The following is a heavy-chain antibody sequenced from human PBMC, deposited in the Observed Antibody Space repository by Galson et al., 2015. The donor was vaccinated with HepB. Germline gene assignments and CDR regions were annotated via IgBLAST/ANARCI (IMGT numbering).Heavy chain of an antibody. D-gene: IGHD2-15*01. CDR2: ISAYNGNT. CDR3: ARDWEALDADIVVVVAANYYGMDV. Sequence: SVKVSCKASGYTFTSYGISWVRQAPGQGLEWMGWISAYNGNTNYAQKLQGRVTMTTDTSTSTAYMELRSLRSDDTAVYYCARDWEALDADIVVVVAANYYGMDVWGQGTTVTVSS. CDR1: GYTFTSYG. J-gene: IGHJ6*02. V-gene: IGHV1-18*01.